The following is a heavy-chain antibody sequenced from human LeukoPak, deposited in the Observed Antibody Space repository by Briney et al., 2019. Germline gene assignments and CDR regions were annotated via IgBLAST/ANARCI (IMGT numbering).Heavy chain of an antibody. D-gene: IGHD6-13*01. CDR1: GYTFTSYA. CDR3: ARGGFVAAAGIDFDP. J-gene: IGHJ5*02. CDR2: INTNTGNP. Sequence: GASVKVSCKASGYTFTSYAMNWVRQAPGQGLEWMGWINTNTGNPTYAQGFTGRFVFSLDTSVSMAYLQIGSLKAEDTAVYYCARGGFVAAAGIDFDPWGQGTLVTVSS. V-gene: IGHV7-4-1*04.